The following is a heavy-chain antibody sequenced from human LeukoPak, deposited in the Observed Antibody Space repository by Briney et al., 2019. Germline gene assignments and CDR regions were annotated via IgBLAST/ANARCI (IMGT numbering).Heavy chain of an antibody. J-gene: IGHJ4*02. CDR2: IRYDGSDK. CDR1: GFTFNNYD. CDR3: ARRATTERGHSYGLDY. Sequence: GGSLRLSCAASGFTFNNYDMHWVRQVPGKGLEWVAFIRYDGSDKYYTESVKGRFTISRDNSKNTLYLQMNSLRAEDTAMYYRARRATTERGHSYGLDYWGQGTLVTVSS. D-gene: IGHD5-18*01. V-gene: IGHV3-30*02.